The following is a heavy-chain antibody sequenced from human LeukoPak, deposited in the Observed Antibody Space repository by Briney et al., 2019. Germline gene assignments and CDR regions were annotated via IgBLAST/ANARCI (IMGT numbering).Heavy chain of an antibody. D-gene: IGHD3-3*01. CDR2: ISGSGGST. CDR3: AKSPYDFWSGYYLHYYYYYMYV. J-gene: IGHJ6*03. Sequence: GGPLRLSCAASGFTFSSYAMSWVRQAPGKGLEWVSAISGSGGSTYYADSVKGRFTISRDNSKNTLYLQMNSLRAEDTAVYYCAKSPYDFWSGYYLHYYYYYMYVWVKGTTVTVSS. V-gene: IGHV3-23*01. CDR1: GFTFSSYA.